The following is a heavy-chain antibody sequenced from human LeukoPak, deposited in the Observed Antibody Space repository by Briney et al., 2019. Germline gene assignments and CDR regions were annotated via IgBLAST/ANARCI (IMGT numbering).Heavy chain of an antibody. CDR2: IYYSGNT. CDR1: GGSISSYY. Sequence: PSETLSLTCTVSGGSISSYYWSWIRQPPGKGLEWIGDIYYSGNTNYNTSLKSRVTMSVDRPKNQFSLKVTSVTTADTAVYYCARVLSSSSKVFDCWGQGTLVTVSS. V-gene: IGHV4-59*01. J-gene: IGHJ4*02. CDR3: ARVLSSSSKVFDC. D-gene: IGHD6-6*01.